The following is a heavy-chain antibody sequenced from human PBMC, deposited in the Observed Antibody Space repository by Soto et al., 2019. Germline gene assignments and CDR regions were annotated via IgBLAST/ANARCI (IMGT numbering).Heavy chain of an antibody. Sequence: ASVKVSCKASGYTFTSYAMHWVRQAPGQRLEWMGWINAGNGNTKYSQKFQGRVTITRDTSASTAYMELSSLRSEDTAVYYCARDYYDSSGYYYYGMDVWGQGTTVTV. CDR2: INAGNGNT. J-gene: IGHJ6*02. CDR1: GYTFTSYA. CDR3: ARDYYDSSGYYYYGMDV. D-gene: IGHD3-22*01. V-gene: IGHV1-3*01.